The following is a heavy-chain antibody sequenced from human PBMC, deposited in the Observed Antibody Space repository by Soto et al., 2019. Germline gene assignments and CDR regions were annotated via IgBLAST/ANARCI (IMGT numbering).Heavy chain of an antibody. V-gene: IGHV3-74*01. Sequence: QPGGSLRLSCAASAFTFKNHWMHWVRQVPGKGPVWVSRINGDGSFTSYAVAVKGRFTISRDNAKNTLSLQMNSLRAEDTAVYYCAIEIYDDYDSSGFDHWGQGTLVTVS. CDR3: AIEIYDDYDSSGFDH. J-gene: IGHJ4*02. CDR1: AFTFKNHW. D-gene: IGHD3-22*01. CDR2: INGDGSFT.